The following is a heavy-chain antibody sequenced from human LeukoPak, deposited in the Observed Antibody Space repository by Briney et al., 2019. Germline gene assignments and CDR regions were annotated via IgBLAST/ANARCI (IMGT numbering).Heavy chain of an antibody. CDR1: GFTFSSYA. Sequence: PGRSLRLSCAASGFTFSSYAMHWVRQAPGKGLEWVAVISYDGSNKYYADSVKGRFTISRDNSKNTLYLQMNSLRAEDTAVYYCARDRVGATDYFDYWGQGPLVTVSS. D-gene: IGHD1-26*01. V-gene: IGHV3-30-3*01. J-gene: IGHJ4*02. CDR2: ISYDGSNK. CDR3: ARDRVGATDYFDY.